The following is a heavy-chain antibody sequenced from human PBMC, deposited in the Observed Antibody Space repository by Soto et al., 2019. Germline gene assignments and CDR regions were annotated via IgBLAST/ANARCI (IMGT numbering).Heavy chain of an antibody. Sequence: GGSLRLSCSASGFTFSSYALHWVRQAPGKGLEYVSVISPDGGSTYYADSVKGRFTVSRDNSKNTLFLQMNSPRPEDTAVYYCAKDKGVFNWATSYFDYWGQGALVTVSS. CDR1: GFTFSSYA. J-gene: IGHJ4*02. V-gene: IGHV3-64*04. CDR2: ISPDGGST. CDR3: AKDKGVFNWATSYFDY. D-gene: IGHD1-1*01.